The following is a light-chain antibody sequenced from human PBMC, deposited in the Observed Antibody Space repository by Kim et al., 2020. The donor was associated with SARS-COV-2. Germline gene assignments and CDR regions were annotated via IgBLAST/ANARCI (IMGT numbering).Light chain of an antibody. CDR2: TAF. CDR3: QQLQSDVS. Sequence: IQLTQSPSSLSASVGDRVTITCRASQYIGNYLAWYQQKPGKAPKLLIYTAFTLESGVPSRFSGSGSGTDFTLTISSLQPEDFATYYCQQLQSDVSFGGGTKVDIK. V-gene: IGKV1-9*01. CDR1: QYIGNY. J-gene: IGKJ4*01.